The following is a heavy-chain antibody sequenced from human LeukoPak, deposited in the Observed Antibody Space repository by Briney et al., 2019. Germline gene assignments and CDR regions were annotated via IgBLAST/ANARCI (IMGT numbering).Heavy chain of an antibody. CDR2: IRSNGVTT. CDR3: ATSSGSYSPPDFDY. CDR1: GFTFSSYT. D-gene: IGHD1-26*01. V-gene: IGHV3-64*01. Sequence: GGSLRLSCAASGFTFSSYTMHWVRQAPGKGLEYVSAIRSNGVTTYYANSVKDRFTISRDNSKNTLYLHMGSLRAEDMAVYYCATSSGSYSPPDFDYWGQGTLVTVSS. J-gene: IGHJ4*02.